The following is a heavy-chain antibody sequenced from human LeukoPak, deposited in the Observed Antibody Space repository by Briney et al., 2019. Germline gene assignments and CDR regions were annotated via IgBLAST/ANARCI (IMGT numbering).Heavy chain of an antibody. D-gene: IGHD3-9*01. CDR2: LSKSGNT. V-gene: IGHV4-59*01. Sequence: SETLSLTCTVSGGSISSYYWSWIRLPPGRGLEWIGYLSKSGNTNYSPSLKSRVTIFGDTSKNQFFLKLSSVTAADTAVYYCARARYVDSFYAFDIWGQGTLVTVSS. J-gene: IGHJ3*02. CDR3: ARARYVDSFYAFDI. CDR1: GGSISSYY.